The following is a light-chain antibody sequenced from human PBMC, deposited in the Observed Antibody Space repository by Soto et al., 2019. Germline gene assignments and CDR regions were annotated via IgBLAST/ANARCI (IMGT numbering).Light chain of an antibody. CDR3: QQSYSSLP. V-gene: IGKV1-39*01. CDR2: AAS. CDR1: QSIRNY. Sequence: IQLTHSPSSLSASLGDKFTITCRAGQSIRNYVNWYQQKPGKAPKLLIYAASSLQTGVPSRFSGSGFGTDFTLTISSLQPDDFATYYCQQSYSSLPLGGGTKVDIK. J-gene: IGKJ4*01.